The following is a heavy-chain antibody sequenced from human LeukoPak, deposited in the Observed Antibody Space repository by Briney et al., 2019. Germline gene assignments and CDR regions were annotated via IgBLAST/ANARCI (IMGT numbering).Heavy chain of an antibody. V-gene: IGHV3-30-3*01. J-gene: IGHJ4*02. Sequence: GGSPRLSWVASGLAFNTYAIHWVRQAPGKGLGGVAVISYDGSDNYYADSVKGRFTISRDNSKNTLYLQMNSLRAEDTAMYYCARESRPYDFWGQGTLVTVSS. CDR2: ISYDGSDN. CDR3: ARESRPYDF. CDR1: GLAFNTYA.